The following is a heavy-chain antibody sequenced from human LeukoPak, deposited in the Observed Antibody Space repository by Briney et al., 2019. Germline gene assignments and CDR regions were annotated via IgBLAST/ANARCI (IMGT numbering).Heavy chain of an antibody. J-gene: IGHJ4*02. CDR1: GFTFSSYW. CDR3: AKIYYDFWSHFDY. V-gene: IGHV3-23*01. CDR2: ISGSGGST. D-gene: IGHD3-3*01. Sequence: GGSLRLSCAASGFTFSSYWMSWVRQAPGKGLEWVSAISGSGGSTYYADSVKGRFTISRDNSKNTLYLQMNSLRAEDTAVYYCAKIYYDFWSHFDYWGQGTLVTVSS.